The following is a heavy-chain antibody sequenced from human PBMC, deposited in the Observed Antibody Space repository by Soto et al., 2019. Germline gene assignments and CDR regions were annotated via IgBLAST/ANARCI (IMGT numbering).Heavy chain of an antibody. Sequence: GASVKVSCKASGYTFTSYGISWVRQAPGQGLEWMGWISAYNGNTNYAQKLQGRVTMTTDTSTSTAYMELSRLRSDDTAVYYCARSDIVLVPAAMQYYYYYGMDVWGQGTTVTVSS. CDR3: ARSDIVLVPAAMQYYYYYGMDV. CDR1: GYTFTSYG. V-gene: IGHV1-18*01. J-gene: IGHJ6*02. CDR2: ISAYNGNT. D-gene: IGHD2-2*01.